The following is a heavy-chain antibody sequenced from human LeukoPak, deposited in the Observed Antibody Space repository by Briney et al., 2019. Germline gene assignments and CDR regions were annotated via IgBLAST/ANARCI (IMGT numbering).Heavy chain of an antibody. CDR1: GFTFSSYW. D-gene: IGHD3-16*01. CDR3: AREGGDAFDI. CDR2: IKQDGSEM. Sequence: GGSLRLSCAASGFTFSSYWMSWVRQAPGKGLEWVANIKQDGSEMYYVDSVKGRFTISRDNAKNSLYLQMNSLTGEDTAVYYCAREGGDAFDIWGQGTMVTVSS. V-gene: IGHV3-7*01. J-gene: IGHJ3*02.